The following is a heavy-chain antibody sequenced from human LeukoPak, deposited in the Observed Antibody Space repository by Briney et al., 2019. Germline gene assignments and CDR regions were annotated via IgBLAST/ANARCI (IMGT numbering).Heavy chain of an antibody. V-gene: IGHV3-23*01. Sequence: PGGSLRLSCAASGFTFSSYAMSWVRQAPGKGLEWVSAISGSGGSTYYADSVKGRFTISRDNSKNTLYLQMNSLRAEDTAVYYCAKNLYYYGSGSPPEDYWGQGTLVTVSS. CDR2: ISGSGGST. J-gene: IGHJ4*02. CDR1: GFTFSSYA. CDR3: AKNLYYYGSGSPPEDY. D-gene: IGHD3-10*01.